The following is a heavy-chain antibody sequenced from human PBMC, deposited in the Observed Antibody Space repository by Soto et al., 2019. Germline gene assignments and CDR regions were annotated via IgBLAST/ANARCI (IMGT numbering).Heavy chain of an antibody. D-gene: IGHD4-17*01. CDR2: MNPNSGNT. V-gene: IGHV1-8*01. J-gene: IGHJ3*02. CDR3: ARVDGDYEYDAFDI. Sequence: VSVKVSCKASGYTFTSYDSSWVRQATGQGLEWMGWMNPNSGNTGYAQKFQGRVTMTRNTSISTAYMELSSLRSEDTAVYYCARVDGDYEYDAFDIWGQGTMVTVSS. CDR1: GYTFTSYD.